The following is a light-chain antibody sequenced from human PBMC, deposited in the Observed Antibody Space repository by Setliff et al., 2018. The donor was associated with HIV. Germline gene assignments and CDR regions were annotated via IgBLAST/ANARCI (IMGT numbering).Light chain of an antibody. Sequence: QSVLTQPASVSGSPGQSITISCTGTSGDVGFYNFVSWYQLHPGKAPKLIIYEVSNRPSGVSNRSSGSKSGNTASLTISGLQPEDGADYYCSSYTNSVTVVFGTGTKVTVL. J-gene: IGLJ1*01. CDR2: EVS. CDR3: SSYTNSVTVV. CDR1: SGDVGFYNF. V-gene: IGLV2-14*01.